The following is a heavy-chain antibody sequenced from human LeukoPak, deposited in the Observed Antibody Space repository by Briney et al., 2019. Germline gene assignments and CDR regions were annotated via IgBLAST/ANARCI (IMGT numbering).Heavy chain of an antibody. CDR3: ARTDGYNLFDY. CDR1: GGSISSSSYY. J-gene: IGHJ4*02. D-gene: IGHD5-24*01. CDR2: IYYSGST. V-gene: IGHV4-39*01. Sequence: PSGTLSLTCGVSGGSISSSSYYWGWIRQPPGKGLEWIGSIYYSGSTYYNPSLKSRVTISVDTSKNQFSLKLSSVTAADTAVYYCARTDGYNLFDYWGQGTLVTVSS.